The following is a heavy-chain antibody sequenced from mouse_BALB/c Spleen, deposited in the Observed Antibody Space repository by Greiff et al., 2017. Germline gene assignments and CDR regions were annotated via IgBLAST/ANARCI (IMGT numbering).Heavy chain of an antibody. CDR3: ARLTGGEAGYFDV. V-gene: IGHV5-17*02. D-gene: IGHD4-1*01. Sequence: EVMLVESGGGLVQPGGSRKLSCAASGFTFSSFGMHWVRQAPEKGLEWIAYISSGSSTIYYADTVKGRFTISRDNPKNTLFLQMTSLRSEDTAMYYCARLTGGEAGYFDVWGEGTTVTVSS. CDR2: ISSGSSTI. J-gene: IGHJ1*01. CDR1: GFTFSSFG.